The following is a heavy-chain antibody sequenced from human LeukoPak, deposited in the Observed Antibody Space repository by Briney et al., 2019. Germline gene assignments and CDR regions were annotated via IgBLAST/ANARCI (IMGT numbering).Heavy chain of an antibody. V-gene: IGHV4-39*01. CDR3: ARSGRGGSDAFDI. J-gene: IGHJ3*02. CDR2: IYYSGST. Sequence: PSETLSLTCTVPGGSISSSSYYWGWIRQPPGKGLEWIGSIYYSGSTYYNPSLKSRVTISVDTSKNQFSLKLSSVTAADTAVYYRARSGRGGSDAFDIWGQGTMVTVSS. CDR1: GGSISSSSYY. D-gene: IGHD3-10*01.